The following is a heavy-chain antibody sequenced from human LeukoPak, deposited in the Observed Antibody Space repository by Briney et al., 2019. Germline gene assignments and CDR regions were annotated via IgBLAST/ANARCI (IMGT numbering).Heavy chain of an antibody. J-gene: IGHJ4*02. CDR1: GYTFTSYG. Sequence: GASVKVSCKASGYTFTSYGFSWVRQATGQRPERMGWMSPNSGDTGYAQKFQGRVTMTRNTSISTAYMELSSLRSDDTAVYYCARGPPNWGYDYWGPGTLVTVSS. D-gene: IGHD7-27*01. V-gene: IGHV1-8*01. CDR3: ARGPPNWGYDY. CDR2: MSPNSGDT.